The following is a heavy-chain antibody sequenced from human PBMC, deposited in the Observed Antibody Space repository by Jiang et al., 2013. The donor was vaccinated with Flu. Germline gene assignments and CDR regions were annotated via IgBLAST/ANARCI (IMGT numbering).Heavy chain of an antibody. V-gene: IGHV4-39*07. CDR1: GGSISSSSYY. D-gene: IGHD1-26*01. Sequence: TLSLTCTVSGGSISSSSYYWGWIRQPPGKGLEWIGSIYYSGSTYYNPSLKSRVTISVDTSKNQFSLKLSSVTAADTAVYYCARHVRGAWELLSMSFDYWGQGTLVTVSS. CDR3: ARHVRGAWELLSMSFDY. CDR2: IYYSGST. J-gene: IGHJ4*02.